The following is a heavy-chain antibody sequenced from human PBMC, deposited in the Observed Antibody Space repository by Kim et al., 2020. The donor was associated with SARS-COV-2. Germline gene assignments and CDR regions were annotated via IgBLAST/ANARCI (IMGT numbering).Heavy chain of an antibody. V-gene: IGHV4-61*02. CDR1: GGSITSSSYY. J-gene: IGHJ4*02. CDR3: ASAYYYDSGGSVDF. Sequence: SETLSLTCTLSGGSITSSSYYWSWMRQPAGKGLEWIGRIYTSGSTNYNPSLKSRVAISVDSSKNQFSLNLTSVTAADTGVCYCASAYYYDSGGSVDFWGQGTLVTVSS. CDR2: IYTSGST. D-gene: IGHD3-22*01.